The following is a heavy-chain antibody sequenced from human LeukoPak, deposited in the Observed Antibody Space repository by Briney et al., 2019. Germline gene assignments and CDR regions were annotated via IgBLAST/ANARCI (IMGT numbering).Heavy chain of an antibody. Sequence: PGGSLRLSCAASGFTFSSYAMHWVRQAPGKGLEWVAVISYDGSNKYYADSVKGRFTISRDNSKNTLYLQMNSLRAEDTAVYYCARPYYDILTEPFDPWGQGTLVTVSS. CDR2: ISYDGSNK. V-gene: IGHV3-30-3*01. CDR1: GFTFSSYA. CDR3: ARPYYDILTEPFDP. J-gene: IGHJ5*02. D-gene: IGHD3-9*01.